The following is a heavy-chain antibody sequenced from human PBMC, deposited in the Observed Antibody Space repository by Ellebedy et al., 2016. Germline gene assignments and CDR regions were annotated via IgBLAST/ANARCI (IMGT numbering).Heavy chain of an antibody. D-gene: IGHD2-2*01. J-gene: IGHJ6*02. CDR3: ARGRYCSSTSCQNYYFYYGMDV. CDR2: INPSGGGT. Sequence: ASVKVSCKASGHNLITYYMHWVRQAPGQGLEWMGTINPSGGGTSYAQKFQGRVTMTRDTSTSTVYMELISLRSEDTAVYYCARGRYCSSTSCQNYYFYYGMDVWGQGTTVTVSS. V-gene: IGHV1-46*01. CDR1: GHNLITYY.